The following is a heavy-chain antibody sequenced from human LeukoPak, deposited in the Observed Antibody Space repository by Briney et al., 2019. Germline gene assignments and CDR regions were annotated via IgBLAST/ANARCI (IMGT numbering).Heavy chain of an antibody. J-gene: IGHJ4*02. D-gene: IGHD2-15*01. CDR2: INHSGST. CDR1: GGSFSGYY. V-gene: IGHV4-34*01. CDR3: ARDLGYSIPFDY. Sequence: SETLSLTCAVYGGSFSGYYWSWIRQPPGKGLEWIGEINHSGSTNYNPSLKSRVTISVDTSKNQFSLKLGSVTAADTAVYYCARDLGYSIPFDYWGQGTLVTVSS.